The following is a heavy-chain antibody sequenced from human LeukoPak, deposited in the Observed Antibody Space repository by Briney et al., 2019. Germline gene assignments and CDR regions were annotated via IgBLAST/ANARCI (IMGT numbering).Heavy chain of an antibody. J-gene: IGHJ4*02. Sequence: PGGSLRLSCAASGFTFSSYAMSWVRQAPGKGLEWVLAISGSGGSTYYADSVKGRFTISRDNSKNTLYLQMNSLRAEDTAVYYCAKVFGYDIFYFDYWGQGTLVTVSS. CDR3: AKVFGYDIFYFDY. V-gene: IGHV3-23*01. CDR1: GFTFSSYA. CDR2: ISGSGGST. D-gene: IGHD5-12*01.